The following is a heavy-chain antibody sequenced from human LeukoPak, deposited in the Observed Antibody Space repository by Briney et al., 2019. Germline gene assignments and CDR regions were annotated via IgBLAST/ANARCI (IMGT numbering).Heavy chain of an antibody. CDR3: ARAGSYRLTTTL. J-gene: IGHJ4*02. CDR1: GGCISRYY. Sequence: SETLSLTCTVSGGCISRYYWIWIRQPPGKGLEWIGYISYSGSTSFNPSLKSRVTISIHTSTNQLSLALSSVTAEDTAVYYCARAGSYRLTTTLWGQGTLVAVSS. CDR2: ISYSGST. D-gene: IGHD4-17*01. V-gene: IGHV4-59*01.